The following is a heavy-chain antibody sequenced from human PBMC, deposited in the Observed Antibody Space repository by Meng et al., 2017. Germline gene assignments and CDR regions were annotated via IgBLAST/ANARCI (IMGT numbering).Heavy chain of an antibody. CDR1: GYSISSGYY. J-gene: IGHJ3*02. Sequence: GSLRLSCTVSGYSISSGYYCGWIRQPPGKGLEWIGSIYHSGSTYYNPSLKSRVTISVDTSKNQLSLKLSSVTAADTAVYYCARDPAELLWFGESKNAFDIWGQGTMVTVSS. CDR2: IYHSGST. V-gene: IGHV4-38-2*02. D-gene: IGHD3-10*01. CDR3: ARDPAELLWFGESKNAFDI.